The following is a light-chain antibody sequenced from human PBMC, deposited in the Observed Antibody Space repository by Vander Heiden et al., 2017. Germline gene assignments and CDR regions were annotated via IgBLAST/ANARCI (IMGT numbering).Light chain of an antibody. CDR3: QQRSNGGFT. V-gene: IGKV3-11*01. J-gene: IGKJ3*01. CDR1: QSVSTY. CDR2: DAS. Sequence: EIVFTQSPATLSLSPGQRATLSCRASQSVSTYLAWYQHKPGQAPRLLMYDASNRATGIPARFSGSGSGTDFTLTISSLEPEDSAVYYCQQRSNGGFTLGPGTKVDIK.